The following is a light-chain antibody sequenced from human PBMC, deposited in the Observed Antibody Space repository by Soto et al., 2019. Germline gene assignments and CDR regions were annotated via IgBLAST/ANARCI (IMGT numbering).Light chain of an antibody. CDR3: QQSYSNPLT. V-gene: IGKV1-5*03. CDR1: QTISSW. J-gene: IGKJ4*01. CDR2: KAS. Sequence: DIQMTQSPSTLSGSVGDRVTITCRASQTISSWLAWYQQKPGKAPKLLIYKASTLKSGVPSRFSGNYSGTDFTLTISSLQPEDFATYYCQQSYSNPLTFGGGTKVDIK.